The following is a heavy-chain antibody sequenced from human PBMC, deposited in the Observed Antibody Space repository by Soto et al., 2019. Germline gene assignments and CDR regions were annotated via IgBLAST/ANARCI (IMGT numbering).Heavy chain of an antibody. V-gene: IGHV4-30-4*01. CDR1: GDSMNNGDYF. CDR2: ISYSGST. D-gene: IGHD3-22*01. CDR3: ARDRAHFYESSGRLDL. J-gene: IGHJ4*02. Sequence: ASETLSLTCSVSGDSMNNGDYFWTWIRQTPGKGLQWIGYISYSGSTFYNPSLKTRLAMSVDTSKNQFSVRLRSVTAADTAVYYCARDRAHFYESSGRLDLWGQGMLVTV.